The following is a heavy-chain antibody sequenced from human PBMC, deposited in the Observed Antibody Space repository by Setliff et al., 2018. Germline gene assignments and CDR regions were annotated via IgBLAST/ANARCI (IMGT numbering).Heavy chain of an antibody. V-gene: IGHV4-38-2*02. CDR2: IYHSGST. CDR1: GYSISSGYY. CDR3: ASERESASRQTYFDS. D-gene: IGHD2-15*01. J-gene: IGHJ4*02. Sequence: KPSETLSLTCTVSGYSISSGYYWGRIRQPPGKGLEWIGSIYHSGSTYYNPSLKSRVTISVDTSKNQFSLILSSVTAADTAVYYCASERESASRQTYFDSWGQGTLVTVSS.